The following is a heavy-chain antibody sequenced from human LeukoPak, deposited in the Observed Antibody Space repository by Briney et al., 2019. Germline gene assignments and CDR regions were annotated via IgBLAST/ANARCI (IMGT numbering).Heavy chain of an antibody. Sequence: SETLSLTCTVSGGSISSYYWSWIRQPPGKGLEWIWYIYYSGSTNYNPSLKSRVTISVDTSKNQFSLKLSSVTAADTAVYYCARRADYFDYWGQGTLVTVSS. CDR1: GGSISSYY. CDR2: IYYSGST. CDR3: ARRADYFDY. J-gene: IGHJ4*02. V-gene: IGHV4-59*08.